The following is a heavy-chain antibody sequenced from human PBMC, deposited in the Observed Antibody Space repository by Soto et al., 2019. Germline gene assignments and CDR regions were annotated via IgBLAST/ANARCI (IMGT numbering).Heavy chain of an antibody. CDR3: ARYGSGSSVWFDP. CDR2: IYHSGST. CDR1: GGSISSGGYS. V-gene: IGHV4-30-2*02. Sequence: SETLSLTCAVSGGSISSGGYSWSWIRQPPGKGLEWIGYIYHSGSTYYNPSLKSRVTISVDRSKNQFSLKLSSVTAADTAVYYCARYGSGSSVWFDPWGQGTLVTVSS. D-gene: IGHD3-10*01. J-gene: IGHJ5*02.